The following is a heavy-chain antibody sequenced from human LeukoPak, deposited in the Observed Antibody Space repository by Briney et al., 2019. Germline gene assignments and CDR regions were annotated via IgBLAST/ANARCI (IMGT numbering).Heavy chain of an antibody. D-gene: IGHD3-22*01. CDR3: ARSRSTYYYDSSGYYYVSNAFDI. CDR2: IYYSGST. V-gene: IGHV4-59*08. CDR1: GGSISNYY. Sequence: PSETLSLTCTVSGGSISNYYWSWLRQPPGKGLEWIGYIYYSGSTSYNPSLKSRVTISVDTSKNQFSLKLSSVTAADTAVYYCARSRSTYYYDSSGYYYVSNAFDIWGQGTMVTVSS. J-gene: IGHJ3*02.